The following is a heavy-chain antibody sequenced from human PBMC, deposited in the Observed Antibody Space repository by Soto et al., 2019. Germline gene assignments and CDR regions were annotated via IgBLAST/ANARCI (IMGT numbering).Heavy chain of an antibody. Sequence: QVRLVQSGAEVKKPGASVKVSCKASGYIFTNYYIHWVRQAPGQGLEWMAIINPNGGSTNCAQEFQGRITLTRDTSTSTVYMALSSLTSEDTAVYYCARGLYSGDKWGQGTLVTVSS. V-gene: IGHV1-46*01. J-gene: IGHJ4*02. CDR3: ARGLYSGDK. CDR1: GYIFTNYY. CDR2: INPNGGST. D-gene: IGHD2-21*01.